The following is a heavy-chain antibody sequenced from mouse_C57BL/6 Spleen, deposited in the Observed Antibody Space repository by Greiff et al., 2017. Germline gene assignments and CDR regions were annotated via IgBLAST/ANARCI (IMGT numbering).Heavy chain of an antibody. J-gene: IGHJ2*01. CDR2: IYPNNGVT. V-gene: IGHV1-18*01. CDR3: AKGQLRSYYFDY. Sequence: VQLQQSGPELVKPGASVKILCKASGYTFTDYNMDWVKQSQGKSLEWIGDIYPNNGVTIYNQKFKGKATLTVDKSPSTAYMELRSLTTEDTAVYYCAKGQLRSYYFDYWGQGTTLTVSS. CDR1: GYTFTDYN. D-gene: IGHD3-2*02.